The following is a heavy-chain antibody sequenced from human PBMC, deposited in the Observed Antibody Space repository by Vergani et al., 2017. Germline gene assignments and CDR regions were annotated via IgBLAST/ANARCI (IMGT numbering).Heavy chain of an antibody. J-gene: IGHJ6*02. CDR3: TTGSAEIGYYYGMDV. CDR2: IWSKPYGGTT. CDR1: GFTLGDYA. V-gene: IGHV3-49*04. D-gene: IGHD3-22*01. Sequence: EVHLVESGGGLVQPGRSLRLSCSGSGFTLGDYAMTWVRQAPGKGLEWVAFIWSKPYGGTTDYAAPVKGRFTISRDDSRNALYVQMNSLKTEDTGVYYCTTGSAEIGYYYGMDVWGQGTTVTVSS.